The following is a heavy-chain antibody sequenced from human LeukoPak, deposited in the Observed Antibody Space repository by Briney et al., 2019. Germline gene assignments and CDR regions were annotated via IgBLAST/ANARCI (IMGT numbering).Heavy chain of an antibody. CDR2: IIPIFGTA. V-gene: IGHV1-69*05. D-gene: IGHD2-21*01. CDR1: GYTFTSYY. J-gene: IGHJ4*02. CDR3: ARGPTLFDYFDY. Sequence: ASVKVSCKASGYTFTSYYMHWVRQAPGQGLEWIGGIIPIFGTANYAQKFQGRVTITTDESTSTVYMELSSLRSEDTAVYYCARGPTLFDYFDYWGQGTLVTVSS.